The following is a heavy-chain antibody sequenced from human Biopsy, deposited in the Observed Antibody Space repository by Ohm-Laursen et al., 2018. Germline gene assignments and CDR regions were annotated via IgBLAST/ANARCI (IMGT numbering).Heavy chain of an antibody. D-gene: IGHD3-9*01. CDR2: NIPILGTG. Sequence: SVKASCKAPEGTFSNYGANWVRQAPGQGLEWLGGNIPILGTGNYAQKFQDRVTVAADTSTSTATMELRSLRSDDTAVYYCATKLTGYFHHWGQGTLVIVSS. V-gene: IGHV1-69*06. CDR3: ATKLTGYFHH. J-gene: IGHJ1*01. CDR1: EGTFSNYG.